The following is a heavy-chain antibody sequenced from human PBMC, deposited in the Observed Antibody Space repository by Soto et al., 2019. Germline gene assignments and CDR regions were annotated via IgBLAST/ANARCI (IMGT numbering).Heavy chain of an antibody. V-gene: IGHV3-23*01. J-gene: IGHJ4*02. CDR1: GFTFSSYA. Sequence: EVQLLESGGGLVQPGGSLRLSCAASGFTFSSYAMSWVRQAPGQGLEWVSAISGSGGSTYDADSVKGRFTISRDNSKNPLYLQINSLRAEDTAVYYCAKRVGVLLWFGELLSFDYWGQGTLVTVSS. CDR2: ISGSGGST. CDR3: AKRVGVLLWFGELLSFDY. D-gene: IGHD3-10*01.